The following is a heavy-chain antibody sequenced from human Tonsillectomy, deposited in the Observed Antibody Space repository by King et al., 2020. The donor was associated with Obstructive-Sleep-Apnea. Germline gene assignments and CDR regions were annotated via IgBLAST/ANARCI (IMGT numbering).Heavy chain of an antibody. Sequence: QLQESGPGLVKPSQTLSLTCTVSGASISTGYYYWSWIRQSPGKGLEWIGYGFHNGRTVYTPSLRSRAAISVDTSKNQFSRMLTSVTAADTAVYFCAREEPPWDLLDYWGPGTRVTVSS. CDR3: AREEPPWDLLDY. CDR2: GFHNGRT. D-gene: IGHD1-26*01. CDR1: GASISTGYYY. V-gene: IGHV4-30-4*01. J-gene: IGHJ4*02.